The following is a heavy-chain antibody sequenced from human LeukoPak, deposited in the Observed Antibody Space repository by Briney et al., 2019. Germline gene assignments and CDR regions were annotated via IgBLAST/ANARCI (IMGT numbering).Heavy chain of an antibody. V-gene: IGHV1-46*01. D-gene: IGHD5-18*01. Sequence: ASVKVSCKASGYTFTNYFMHWVRQAPGQGLEWMGIINPRRDSTGYAQKFQGRITMTTDMSTRTVYMELSSLESEDTAVYYCAREGSSGTAMVTFWGQGTLVTVSS. J-gene: IGHJ4*02. CDR1: GYTFTNYF. CDR2: INPRRDST. CDR3: AREGSSGTAMVTF.